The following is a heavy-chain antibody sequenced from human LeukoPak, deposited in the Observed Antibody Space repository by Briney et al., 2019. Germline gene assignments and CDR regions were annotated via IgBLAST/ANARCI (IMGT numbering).Heavy chain of an antibody. CDR2: IYYSGGT. CDR3: ARDGLYDSSGYYMDS. Sequence: PSETLSLTCAVSGGAISCYYWSWIRQPPGKGLEWIGYIYYSGGTKYNPSLMSRVTISVDRAQNQFSLSLSSVTAADTAVYYCARDGLYDSSGYYMDSWGQGTLVIVSS. V-gene: IGHV4-59*01. J-gene: IGHJ4*02. CDR1: GGAISCYY. D-gene: IGHD3-22*01.